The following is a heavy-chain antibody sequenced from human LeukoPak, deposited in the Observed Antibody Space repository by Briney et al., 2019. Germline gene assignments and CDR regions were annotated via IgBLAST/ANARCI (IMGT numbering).Heavy chain of an antibody. Sequence: SCKASGYTFTSYYMHWVRQAPGKGLEWVAVIWYDGSNKYYADSVKGRFTISRDNSKNTLYLQMNSLRAEDTAVYYCARDIYFYGDYVIDYWGQGTLVTVSS. J-gene: IGHJ4*02. D-gene: IGHD4-17*01. CDR1: GYTFTSYY. CDR3: ARDIYFYGDYVIDY. CDR2: IWYDGSNK. V-gene: IGHV3-33*01.